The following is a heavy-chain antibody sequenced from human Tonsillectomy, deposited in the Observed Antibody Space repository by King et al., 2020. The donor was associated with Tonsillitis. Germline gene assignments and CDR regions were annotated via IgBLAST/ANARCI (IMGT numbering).Heavy chain of an antibody. J-gene: IGHJ6*02. CDR3: ARVPTGPRYFDWLLSSQDYYGLDV. Sequence: QVQLVESGAEVKKPGASVKVSCKASGYTFTSFGLSWVRQAPGQGLEWMGWISTYNGNTKYAQKLQGRVTMTTDTSTTTAYMDLWSLRSDDTAIYFCARVPTGPRYFDWLLSSQDYYGLDVWGQGTTVTVSS. D-gene: IGHD3-9*01. CDR2: ISTYNGNT. CDR1: GYTFTSFG. V-gene: IGHV1-18*04.